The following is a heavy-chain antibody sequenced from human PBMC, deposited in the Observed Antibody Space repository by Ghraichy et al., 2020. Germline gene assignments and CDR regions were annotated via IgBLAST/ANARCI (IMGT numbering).Heavy chain of an antibody. J-gene: IGHJ3*02. D-gene: IGHD3-10*01. Sequence: GGSLRLSCATSGFTFSNYWMTWVRQAPGKGLEWVANIKKDGSGTNYVDSVKGRFTVSRDNAKNSLFLQMDSLRAEDTAVYYCARDSSPREASGSYWLDVFDIWGQGTMVTVSS. CDR2: IKKDGSGT. CDR3: ARDSSPREASGSYWLDVFDI. CDR1: GFTFSNYW. V-gene: IGHV3-7*03.